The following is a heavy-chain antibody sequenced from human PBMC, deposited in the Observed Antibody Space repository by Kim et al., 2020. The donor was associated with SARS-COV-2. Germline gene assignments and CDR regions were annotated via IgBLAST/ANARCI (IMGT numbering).Heavy chain of an antibody. J-gene: IGHJ4*02. CDR2: IWYDASKQ. V-gene: IGHV3-30*02. Sequence: GGSLRLSCAASGFTFNNYGMHWVRQAPGKGLEWVAFIWYDASKQYYMDSVKGRFTISRDNSKYTLSLQLNSLRAEDTAVYYCVKGEYNYAADCWGQGTLVTVSS. CDR1: GFTFNNYG. D-gene: IGHD3-16*01. CDR3: VKGEYNYAADC.